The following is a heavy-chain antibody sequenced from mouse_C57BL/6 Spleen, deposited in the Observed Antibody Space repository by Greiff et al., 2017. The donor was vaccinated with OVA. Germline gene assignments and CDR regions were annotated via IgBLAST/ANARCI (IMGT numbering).Heavy chain of an antibody. J-gene: IGHJ2*01. V-gene: IGHV1-15*01. CDR3: TRDIITTVVHFDY. CDR2: IDPETGGT. Sequence: VQLQQSGAELVRPGASVTLSCKASGYTFTDYEMHWVKQTPVHGLEWIGAIDPETGGTAYNQKFKGKAILTADKSSSTAYMELRSLTSEDSAVYYCTRDIITTVVHFDYWGQGTTLTVSS. D-gene: IGHD1-1*01. CDR1: GYTFTDYE.